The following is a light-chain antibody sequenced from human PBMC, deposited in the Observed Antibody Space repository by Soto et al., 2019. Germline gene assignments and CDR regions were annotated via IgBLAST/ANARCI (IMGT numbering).Light chain of an antibody. J-gene: IGLJ1*01. Sequence: QPVLTQPPSVSAAPGQTVTISCSGSGSNIGNNYVSWYQHLPGAAPKLLIFETNRRPAGIPDRFSGSKSGTSATLGITGLQTADEGDYYCASWDNSLSDGRVFGPGTKLTVL. CDR1: GSNIGNNY. CDR2: ETN. V-gene: IGLV1-51*02. CDR3: ASWDNSLSDGRV.